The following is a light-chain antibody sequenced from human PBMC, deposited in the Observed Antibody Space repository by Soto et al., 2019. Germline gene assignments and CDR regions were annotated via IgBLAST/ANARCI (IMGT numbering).Light chain of an antibody. Sequence: QSVLTQPASVSGSPGQSITISCTGTSSDVGRYIFVSWYQHHPGKAPKLMIYEVSNRPSGVSDRFSGSKSSNTASRTISGLQAGDEADYYCCSYSGTTTVYVFGTGTKLTVL. V-gene: IGLV2-14*01. CDR3: CSYSGTTTVYV. CDR2: EVS. J-gene: IGLJ1*01. CDR1: SSDVGRYIF.